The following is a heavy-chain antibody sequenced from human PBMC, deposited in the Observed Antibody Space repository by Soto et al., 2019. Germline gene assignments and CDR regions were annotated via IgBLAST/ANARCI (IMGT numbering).Heavy chain of an antibody. J-gene: IGHJ4*02. Sequence: QVQLQEAGPGLVKPSETLALNCSVSGASVSSGDYYWSWIRQPPGKGLEWIGYIYFSGATSYAPSLKRRVSISIDTSNARFFLKIKSVTAADTAFYYCVRVHADGSRGYFLDYWGQGLLVSVSS. D-gene: IGHD6-25*01. CDR3: VRVHADGSRGYFLDY. CDR1: GASVSSGDYY. V-gene: IGHV4-61*03. CDR2: IYFSGAT.